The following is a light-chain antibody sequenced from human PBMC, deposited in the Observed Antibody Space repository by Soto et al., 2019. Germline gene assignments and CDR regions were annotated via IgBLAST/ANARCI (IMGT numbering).Light chain of an antibody. CDR2: DAS. Sequence: DIQMTQSPSSLSASVGDRVTITCQASQDIKNYLNWYQQKPGKAPNLLIYDASNLKTGVPSRFSGSGSGPHFTFIISSLQPEDIATYYFQHYDHLPPLSFGGGTKVEIK. CDR3: QHYDHLPPLS. CDR1: QDIKNY. J-gene: IGKJ4*01. V-gene: IGKV1-33*01.